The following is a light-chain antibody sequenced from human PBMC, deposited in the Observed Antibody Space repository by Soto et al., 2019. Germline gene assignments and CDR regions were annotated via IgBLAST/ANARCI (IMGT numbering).Light chain of an antibody. J-gene: IGKJ5*01. Sequence: DIVMTQSPGTLSLSPWEGSTLSCSASQSVSSSYLAWYQQKPGQAHRLLIYDASNRATGIPARFSGSGSGTDFTLTISSLEPEDFAVYYCQQRSNWPPTFGQGTRLEIK. CDR3: QQRSNWPPT. V-gene: IGKV3-11*01. CDR2: DAS. CDR1: QSVSSSY.